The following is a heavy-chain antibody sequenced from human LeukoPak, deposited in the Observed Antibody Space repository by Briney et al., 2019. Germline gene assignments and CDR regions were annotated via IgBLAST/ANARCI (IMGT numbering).Heavy chain of an antibody. Sequence: PSETLSLTCAVYGGSFSGYYWSWIRQPPGKGLEWIGEINHSGSTNYNPSLKSRVTLSVDTSKNQFSLKLSSVTAADTAVYYCARGVGYCSGGSCQDFDYWGQGTLVTVSS. CDR2: INHSGST. D-gene: IGHD2-15*01. V-gene: IGHV4-34*01. CDR1: GGSFSGYY. CDR3: ARGVGYCSGGSCQDFDY. J-gene: IGHJ4*02.